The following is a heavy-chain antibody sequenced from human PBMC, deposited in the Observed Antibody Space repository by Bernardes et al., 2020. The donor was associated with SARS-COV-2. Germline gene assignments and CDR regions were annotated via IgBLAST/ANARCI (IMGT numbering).Heavy chain of an antibody. J-gene: IGHJ6*03. CDR2: INSDGSST. V-gene: IGHV3-74*01. D-gene: IGHD3-3*01. CDR3: ARSDTYYDFWSGYYRPYYYYYMDV. CDR1: GFTFSSYW. Sequence: GALRLSCAASGFTFSSYWMHWVRQAPGKGLVWVSRINSDGSSTSYADSVKGRFTISRDNAKNTLYLQMNSLRAEDTAVYYCARSDTYYDFWSGYYRPYYYYYMDVWGKGTTVTVSS.